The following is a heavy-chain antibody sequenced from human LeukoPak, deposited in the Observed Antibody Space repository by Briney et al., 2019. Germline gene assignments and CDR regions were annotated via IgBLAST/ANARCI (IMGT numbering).Heavy chain of an antibody. CDR3: ARESGSSWSRSLDY. CDR2: IYTSGST. J-gene: IGHJ4*02. D-gene: IGHD6-13*01. CDR1: GGSISSYY. V-gene: IGHV4-4*07. Sequence: KPSETLSLTCTVSGGSISSYYWSWIRQPAGKGLEWIGRIYTSGSTNYNPSLNSRVTMSVDTSKNQFSLKLTSVTAADTAVYYCARESGSSWSRSLDYWGQGTLVTVSS.